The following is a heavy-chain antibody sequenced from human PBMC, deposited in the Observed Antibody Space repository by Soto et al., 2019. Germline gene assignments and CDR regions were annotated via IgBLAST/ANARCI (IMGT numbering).Heavy chain of an antibody. V-gene: IGHV4-34*01. D-gene: IGHD1-26*01. CDR2: IYYDGKT. CDR1: GGSFTANY. Sequence: SETLSLTCGVSGGSFTANYWSWIRQPPGKGLEWIGEIYYDGKTNYNPSLKSRVTISVDTSMNQFSLKLNSVTAADTAIYYCASARWEYWAQGTLVTVPS. J-gene: IGHJ4*02. CDR3: ASARWEY.